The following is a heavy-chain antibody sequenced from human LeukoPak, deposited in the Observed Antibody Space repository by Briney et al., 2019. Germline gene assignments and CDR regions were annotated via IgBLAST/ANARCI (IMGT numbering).Heavy chain of an antibody. V-gene: IGHV3-23*01. Sequence: GGSLKISCAASGFTFSTYAMSWIRQAPGKGLEWVSAISSGGGNTDYADSVKGRFTISRDNSKNTVFLQMNSLRAEDTGVYYCANRISGSSSWGQGTLVTVSS. CDR2: ISSGGGNT. J-gene: IGHJ5*02. CDR1: GFTFSTYA. D-gene: IGHD1-26*01. CDR3: ANRISGSSS.